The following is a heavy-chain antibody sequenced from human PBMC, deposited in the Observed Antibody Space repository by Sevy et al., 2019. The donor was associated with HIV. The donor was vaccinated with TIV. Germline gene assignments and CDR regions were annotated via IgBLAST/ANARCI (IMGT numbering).Heavy chain of an antibody. Sequence: GGSLRLSCAASGFTFSSYAMSWVRQAPGKGLEWVSAISGGGSTYYADSVQGRFTISRDNSKNMLYLQINGLRAEDTAVYYCTKDQSDSNFLTFYFDYWGQGTLVTVSS. D-gene: IGHD4-4*01. CDR2: ISGGGST. V-gene: IGHV3-23*01. J-gene: IGHJ4*02. CDR3: TKDQSDSNFLTFYFDY. CDR1: GFTFSSYA.